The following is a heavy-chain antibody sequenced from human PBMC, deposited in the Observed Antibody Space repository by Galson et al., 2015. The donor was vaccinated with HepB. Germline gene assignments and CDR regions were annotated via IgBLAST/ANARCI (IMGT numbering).Heavy chain of an antibody. J-gene: IGHJ1*01. CDR1: GYSFPSYW. D-gene: IGHD4-17*01. V-gene: IGHV5-10-1*01. Sequence: QSGAEVKKPGESLRISCKGSGYSFPSYWISWVRQTPGKGLERMGRIDPSDSSTNYSPSFQGHVTISADTSISTAYLQWSSLKASDTAMYYCARHGGGDYEYVQHWGQGTLVTVSS. CDR3: ARHGGGDYEYVQH. CDR2: IDPSDSST.